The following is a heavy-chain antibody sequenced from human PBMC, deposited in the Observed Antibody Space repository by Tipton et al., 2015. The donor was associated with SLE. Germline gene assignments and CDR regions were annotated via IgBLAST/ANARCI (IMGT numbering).Heavy chain of an antibody. CDR1: GGSFSAYY. CDR2: INYSGST. V-gene: IGHV4-34*01. CDR3: AVGPSLTSYFRS. Sequence: TLSLTCEVYGGSFSAYYWSWIRQSPGKGLEWIGEINYSGSTKYNPSLKSRVTISVDPSRNQFSLNLKSVTAADAAIYYCAVGPSLTSYFRSWGQGTLVNVSS. D-gene: IGHD2/OR15-2a*01. J-gene: IGHJ1*01.